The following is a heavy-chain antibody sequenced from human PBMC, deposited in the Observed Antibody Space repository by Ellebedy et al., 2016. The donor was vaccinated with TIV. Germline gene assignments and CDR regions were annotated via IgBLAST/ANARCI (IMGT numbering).Heavy chain of an antibody. V-gene: IGHV3-30*18. CDR1: EFTLNTYG. Sequence: PGGSLRLSCAASEFTLNTYGMHWVRQTLDKGLEWVAFISSDGSEKYYVGSVKGRFTISRDISKNTLYLEMNSLRGDDTAVYYCAEEGGSSRGAYGMDVWGQGTTVIVSS. CDR2: ISSDGSEK. J-gene: IGHJ6*02. D-gene: IGHD6-6*01. CDR3: AEEGGSSRGAYGMDV.